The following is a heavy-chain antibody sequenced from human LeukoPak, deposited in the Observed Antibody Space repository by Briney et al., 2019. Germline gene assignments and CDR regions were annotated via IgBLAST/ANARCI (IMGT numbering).Heavy chain of an antibody. Sequence: ASVKVSCKVSGYTFANYDINWVRQATGQGLEWMGWMNPNSGNTGYAQKFQGRVTITMNTSISTAYMELSSLTSEDTAVYYCARGPYTHYDSSGDYYNWFDPWGQGTLVTVSS. J-gene: IGHJ5*02. D-gene: IGHD3-22*01. CDR1: GYTFANYD. CDR2: MNPNSGNT. CDR3: ARGPYTHYDSSGDYYNWFDP. V-gene: IGHV1-8*03.